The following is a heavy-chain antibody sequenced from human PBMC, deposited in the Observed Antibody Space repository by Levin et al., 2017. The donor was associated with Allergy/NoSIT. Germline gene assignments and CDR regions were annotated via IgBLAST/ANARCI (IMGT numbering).Heavy chain of an antibody. J-gene: IGHJ4*02. CDR3: AKHVRFGIVGATGYYFDY. CDR1: GFTFSSYA. D-gene: IGHD1-26*01. V-gene: IGHV3-23*01. Sequence: GGSLRLSCAASGFTFSSYAMSWVRQAPGKGLEWVSAISGSGGSTYYADSVKGRFTISRDNSKNTLYLQMNSLRAEDTAVYYCAKHVRFGIVGATGYYFDYWGQGTLVTVSS. CDR2: ISGSGGST.